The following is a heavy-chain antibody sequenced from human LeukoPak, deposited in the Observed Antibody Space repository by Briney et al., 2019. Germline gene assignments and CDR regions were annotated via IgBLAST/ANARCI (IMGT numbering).Heavy chain of an antibody. Sequence: AASVTVSCTASGYTFTGYYMHWVRQAPGQGLEWMGWINPNSGGTNYAQKFQGRVTMTRDTSISTAYMELSRLRSDDTAVYYCASYDSSGYYLDYWGQGTLVTVSS. CDR3: ASYDSSGYYLDY. J-gene: IGHJ4*02. CDR1: GYTFTGYY. D-gene: IGHD3-22*01. CDR2: INPNSGGT. V-gene: IGHV1-2*02.